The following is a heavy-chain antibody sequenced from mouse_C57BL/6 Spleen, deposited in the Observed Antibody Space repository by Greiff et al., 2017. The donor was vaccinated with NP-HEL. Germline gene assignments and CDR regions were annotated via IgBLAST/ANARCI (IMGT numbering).Heavy chain of an antibody. J-gene: IGHJ4*01. CDR3: TRAYSRYAMDY. D-gene: IGHD2-10*01. CDR2: ISYDGSN. CDR1: GYSITSGYY. Sequence: EVQLQESGPGLVKPSQSLSLTCSVTGYSITSGYYWNWIRQFPGNKLEWMGYISYDGSNNYNPSLQNRISITRDTSKNQFFLKLNSVTTEDTATYYCTRAYSRYAMDYWGQGTSVTVSS. V-gene: IGHV3-6*01.